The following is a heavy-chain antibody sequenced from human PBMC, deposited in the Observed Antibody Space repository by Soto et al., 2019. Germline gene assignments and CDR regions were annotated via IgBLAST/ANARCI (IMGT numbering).Heavy chain of an antibody. Sequence: SETLSLTCVVSGYSISSGYYWGWIRQPPGKGLEWIGSIYHSGSTYYNPSLKSRVTISVDTSKNQFSLKLSSVTAADTAVYYCARARGAGGTMIEGGAFDIWGQGTMVTVS. J-gene: IGHJ3*02. CDR3: ARARGAGGTMIEGGAFDI. CDR2: IYHSGST. D-gene: IGHD3-22*01. V-gene: IGHV4-38-2*01. CDR1: GYSISSGYY.